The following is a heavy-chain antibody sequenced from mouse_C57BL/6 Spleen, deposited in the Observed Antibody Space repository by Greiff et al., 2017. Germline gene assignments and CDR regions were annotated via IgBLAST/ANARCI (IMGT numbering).Heavy chain of an antibody. Sequence: QVHVKQSGPGLVQPSQSLSITCTVSGFSLTSYGVHWVRQSPGKGLEWLGVIWRGGSTDYNAAFMARLSITKDNSKSQVFFKMNSLQADDTAIYYCAKTGIYDGAMDYWGQGTSVTVSS. CDR3: AKTGIYDGAMDY. CDR2: IWRGGST. J-gene: IGHJ4*01. D-gene: IGHD2-3*01. CDR1: GFSLTSYG. V-gene: IGHV2-5*01.